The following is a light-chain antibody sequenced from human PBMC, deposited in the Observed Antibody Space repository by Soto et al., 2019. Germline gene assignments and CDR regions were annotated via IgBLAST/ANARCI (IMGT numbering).Light chain of an antibody. V-gene: IGKV3-11*01. CDR3: QERSYWPWR. J-gene: IGKJ1*01. CDR2: DAS. CDR1: QSVSSY. Sequence: EIVLTQSPATLSLSPGERATLSCRASQSVSSYLAWYQQKPGQAPRLLIYDASNRATGIPARFSGSGSGTDFTLTISSLDAEDVAVYYCQERSYWPWRFGQGTKVEIK.